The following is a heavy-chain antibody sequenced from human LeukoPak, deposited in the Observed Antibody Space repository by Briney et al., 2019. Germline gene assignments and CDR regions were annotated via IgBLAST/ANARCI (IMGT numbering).Heavy chain of an antibody. CDR1: GFTFSSYG. CDR3: ARGGITGTLGAFDI. CDR2: IWYDGSNK. D-gene: IGHD1-20*01. Sequence: GRSLRLSCAASGFTFSSYGMHWVRQAPGKGLEWVAVIWYDGSNKYYADSVKGRFTISRDNSKNTLYLQMNSLRAEDTAVYYCARGGITGTLGAFDIWGQGTMVTVSS. V-gene: IGHV3-33*01. J-gene: IGHJ3*02.